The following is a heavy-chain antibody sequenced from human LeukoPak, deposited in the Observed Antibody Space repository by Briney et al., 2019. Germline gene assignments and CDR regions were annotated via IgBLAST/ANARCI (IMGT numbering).Heavy chain of an antibody. CDR1: GFTVSSNY. CDR3: ARSYSSGCFDY. D-gene: IGHD6-19*01. CDR2: IYSGGST. V-gene: IGHV3-66*02. J-gene: IGHJ4*02. Sequence: GGSLRLSCAASGFTVSSNYMSWVRQAPGKGLEWVSVIYSGGSTYYADSVKGRFTISRDNSKNTLYLQMNSLRAVDTAVYYCARSYSSGCFDYWGQGTLVTVSS.